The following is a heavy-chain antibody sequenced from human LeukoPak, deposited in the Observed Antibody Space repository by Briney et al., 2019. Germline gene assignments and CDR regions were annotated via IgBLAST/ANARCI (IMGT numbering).Heavy chain of an antibody. V-gene: IGHV3-33*01. J-gene: IGHJ4*02. CDR2: IWYDGSDK. D-gene: IGHD6-19*01. CDR3: ARDLGSSGFFDY. CDR1: GFNFRSYG. Sequence: GGSLRLSCVASGFNFRSYGMHWVRQAPGKGLEWVAIIWYDGSDKYYADSVKGRFTISSDNSRNTLYLQMNSLRAEDTAVYYCARDLGSSGFFDYWGQGTLVTVSP.